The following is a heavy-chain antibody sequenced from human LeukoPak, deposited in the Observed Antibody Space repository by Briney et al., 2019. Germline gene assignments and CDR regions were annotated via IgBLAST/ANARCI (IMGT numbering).Heavy chain of an antibody. CDR3: ARDRDAMADFDY. D-gene: IGHD5-18*01. Sequence: PSETLSLTCTLSGVSLCIFYWSWLRQPPGEGLEWIGRIYTSGSTNYNASLKSRVTMSVDTSKNQFSLKLSSVTAADTAVYYCARDRDAMADFDYWGQGTLVTVS. CDR1: GVSLCIFY. J-gene: IGHJ4*02. CDR2: IYTSGST. V-gene: IGHV4-4*07.